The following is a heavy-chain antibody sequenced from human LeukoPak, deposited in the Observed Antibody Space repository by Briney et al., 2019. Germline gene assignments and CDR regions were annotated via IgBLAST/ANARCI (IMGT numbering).Heavy chain of an antibody. V-gene: IGHV3-64D*06. CDR2: ISSNEVGT. D-gene: IGHD3-9*01. CDR1: GFPFSIYD. Sequence: GGPLRLSCSASGFPFSIYDMHWVRQAPREGLEYLSAISSNEVGTYYADSVKGRFTISRDNSKDTLYLQMTSLRAEDTAVYYCVKDLSGHRVLESWGQGTLVTVSS. CDR3: VKDLSGHRVLES. J-gene: IGHJ4*02.